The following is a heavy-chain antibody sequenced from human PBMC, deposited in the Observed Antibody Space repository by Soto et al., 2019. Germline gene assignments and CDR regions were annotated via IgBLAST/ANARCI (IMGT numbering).Heavy chain of an antibody. CDR2: INHSGST. D-gene: IGHD1-7*01. CDR3: ARRLTGTGIDY. Sequence: SETLSLTCAVYGGSFSGYYWSWIRQPPGKGLEWIGDINHSGSTNYNPSLNSRVTISVDTSKNQFSLKLNSVTAADTAVYYCARRLTGTGIDYWGQGTLVTVSS. J-gene: IGHJ4*02. V-gene: IGHV4-34*01. CDR1: GGSFSGYY.